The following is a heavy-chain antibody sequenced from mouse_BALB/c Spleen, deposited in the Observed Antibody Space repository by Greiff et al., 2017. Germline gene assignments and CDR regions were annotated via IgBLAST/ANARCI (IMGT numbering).Heavy chain of an antibody. CDR1: GYTFTSYW. CDR2: INPSTGYT. Sequence: QVQLQQSGAELAKPGASVKMSCKASGYTFTSYWMHWVKQRPGQGLEWIGYINPSTGYTEYNQKFKDKATLTADKSSSTAYMQLSSLTSEDSAVYYCASGGSSLYFDYWGQGTTLTVSS. V-gene: IGHV1-7*01. CDR3: ASGGSSLYFDY. D-gene: IGHD1-1*01. J-gene: IGHJ2*01.